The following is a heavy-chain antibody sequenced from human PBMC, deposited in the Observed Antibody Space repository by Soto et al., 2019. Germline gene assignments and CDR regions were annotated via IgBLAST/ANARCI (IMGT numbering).Heavy chain of an antibody. CDR3: ARAQYYYDSSGYSSHSDY. CDR2: INPSGGST. Sequence: ASVKVSCKASGYTFTSYYMHWVRQAPGQGLEWMGIINPSGGSTSYTQKFQGRVTMTRDTSTSTVYMELSSLRSEDTAVYYCARAQYYYDSSGYSSHSDYWGQGTLVTVSS. V-gene: IGHV1-46*01. J-gene: IGHJ4*02. D-gene: IGHD3-22*01. CDR1: GYTFTSYY.